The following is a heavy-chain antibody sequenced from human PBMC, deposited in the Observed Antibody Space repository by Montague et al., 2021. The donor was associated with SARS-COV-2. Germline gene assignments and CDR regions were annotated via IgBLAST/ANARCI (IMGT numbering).Heavy chain of an antibody. Sequence: SETLSLTCTVSGASMSGSYWGWVRQPPGTGPEWIGNIYSSGSTHYNPSLKSRVTISVDTSKSQISLRLTSVTAADTAVYYCVREGRSSAYAMDYWGQGTLVTVSS. J-gene: IGHJ4*02. CDR3: VREGRSSAYAMDY. V-gene: IGHV4-59*01. CDR1: GASMSGSY. D-gene: IGHD3-22*01. CDR2: IYSSGST.